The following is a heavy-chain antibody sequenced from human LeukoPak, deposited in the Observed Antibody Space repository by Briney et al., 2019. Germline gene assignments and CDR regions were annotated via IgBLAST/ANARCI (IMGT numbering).Heavy chain of an antibody. Sequence: SETLSLTCTVSGGSISSYDWSWIRQPPGRGLEWIAYISHSGNTNYNPSLKSRVTISGDTSKNQFSLKLSSVTAADTAVYYCATYSSSRTAHLFDYWGQGILVTVSS. J-gene: IGHJ4*02. CDR2: ISHSGNT. CDR3: ATYSSSRTAHLFDY. D-gene: IGHD6-13*01. V-gene: IGHV4-59*08. CDR1: GGSISSYD.